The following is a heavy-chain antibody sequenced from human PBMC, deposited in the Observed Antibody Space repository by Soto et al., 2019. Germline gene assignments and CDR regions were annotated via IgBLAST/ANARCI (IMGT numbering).Heavy chain of an antibody. CDR2: IIPIFGTA. V-gene: IGHV1-69*12. CDR3: ARGGYYYDSSGDFQH. CDR1: GGTFSSYA. J-gene: IGHJ1*01. Sequence: QVQLVQSGAEVKKPGSSVKVSCKASGGTFSSYAISWVRQAPGQGLEWMGGIIPIFGTANYAQKFQGRVTITADEAXITAYMELSSLRSEDTAVYSCARGGYYYDSSGDFQHWGQGTLVTVSS. D-gene: IGHD3-22*01.